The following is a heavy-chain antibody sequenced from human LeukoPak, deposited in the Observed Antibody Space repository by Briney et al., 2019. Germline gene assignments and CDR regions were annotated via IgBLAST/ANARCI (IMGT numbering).Heavy chain of an antibody. CDR2: MYYSGST. V-gene: IGHV4-39*07. D-gene: IGHD3-22*01. CDR1: GGSISSSRYY. Sequence: SETLSLTCTVSGGSISSSRYYWGWIRQPPGKGLEWIGSMYYSGSTYYNPSLKSRVTISVDTSKNQFSLKLSSVTAADTAVYYCARGARYYYDSSGYGYWGQGTLVIVSS. J-gene: IGHJ4*02. CDR3: ARGARYYYDSSGYGY.